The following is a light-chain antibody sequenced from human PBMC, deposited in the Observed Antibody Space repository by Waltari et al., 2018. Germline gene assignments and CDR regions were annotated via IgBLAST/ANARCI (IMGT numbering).Light chain of an antibody. CDR2: QVS. J-gene: IGKJ3*01. V-gene: IGKV2-30*02. CDR1: RSLVHTNGRTY. Sequence: PQSPLSLSDTPGQPASFSCRSSRSLVHTNGRTYLNWLQQRPGQPPRRLLYQVSKRASGVPDKFSGRGAGTDFTLEISRVEAEDVGVYYCVQGVNIPFTFGPGTTLEIK. CDR3: VQGVNIPFT.